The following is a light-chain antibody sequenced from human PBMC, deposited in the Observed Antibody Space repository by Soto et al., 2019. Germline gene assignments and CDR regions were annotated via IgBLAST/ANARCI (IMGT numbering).Light chain of an antibody. CDR3: SSYVPTTSVVL. J-gene: IGLJ3*02. CDR2: DVT. V-gene: IGLV2-14*03. CDR1: SSDVGNGNF. Sequence: QSALTQPASVSGSPGQSITISCTGTSSDVGNGNFVSWYQQHPGKAPKLMISDVTHRPSGISDRFSGSKSGNTASLRISGRQAEDEADYYCSSYVPTTSVVLFGGGTKLTVL.